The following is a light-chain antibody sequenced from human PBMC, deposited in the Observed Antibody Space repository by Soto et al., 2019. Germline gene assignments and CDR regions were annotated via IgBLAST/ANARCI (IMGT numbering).Light chain of an antibody. J-gene: IGLJ2*01. Sequence: QSVLTQPASVSGSPGQSITISCTGSSSDVGAYNYVSWYQHHPGKAPKLMVYEIYNRPSGVSSRFSGSKSGNTASLTISGLQAEDEAAYYCSSYTISSTYVVFGGGTKLTVL. CDR3: SSYTISSTYVV. CDR1: SSDVGAYNY. CDR2: EIY. V-gene: IGLV2-14*01.